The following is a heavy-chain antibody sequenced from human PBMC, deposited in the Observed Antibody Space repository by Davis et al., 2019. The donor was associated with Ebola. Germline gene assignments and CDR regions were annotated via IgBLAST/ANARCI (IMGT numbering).Heavy chain of an antibody. CDR1: GFTFSSDS. CDR3: ARVPGYSSHYYYYYGMDV. J-gene: IGHJ6*04. D-gene: IGHD6-13*01. Sequence: GGSLRLSCAASGFTFSSDSMNWVRQAPGKGLEWVSYISSSSSTIYYADSVKGRFTISRDNAKNSLYLQMNSLRDEDTAVYYCARVPGYSSHYYYYYGMDVWGKGTTVTVSS. V-gene: IGHV3-48*02. CDR2: ISSSSSTI.